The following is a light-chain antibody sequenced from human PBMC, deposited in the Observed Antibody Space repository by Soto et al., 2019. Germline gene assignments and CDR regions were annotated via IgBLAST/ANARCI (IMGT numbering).Light chain of an antibody. V-gene: IGKV3-20*01. J-gene: IGKJ1*01. Sequence: EIVLTQSPGTLSLSPGERATLSCRAGRSIRRNYVAWYQQKPGQGPRLLIYGASSRATGIPDRFSGSGSGTDFTLIISRLEPEDFAMSYCQQYGISPRTFGQGTKVDIK. CDR3: QQYGISPRT. CDR2: GAS. CDR1: RSIRRNY.